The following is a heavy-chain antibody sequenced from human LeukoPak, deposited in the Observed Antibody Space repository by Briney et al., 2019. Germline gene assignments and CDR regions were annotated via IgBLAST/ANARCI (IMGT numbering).Heavy chain of an antibody. D-gene: IGHD3-22*01. CDR2: ISGSGGST. Sequence: GESLRLSCAASGFSFSSYAMSWVRQAPGKGLERVTAISGSGGSTYYADSVKGRFTISRDNSKNTLYLQMNSLRAEDTAVYYCAKGLYYYDSSGYYYGYFQHWGQGTLVTVSS. J-gene: IGHJ1*01. CDR3: AKGLYYYDSSGYYYGYFQH. CDR1: GFSFSSYA. V-gene: IGHV3-23*01.